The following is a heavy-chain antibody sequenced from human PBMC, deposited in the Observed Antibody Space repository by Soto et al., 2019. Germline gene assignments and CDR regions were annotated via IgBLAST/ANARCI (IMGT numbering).Heavy chain of an antibody. CDR2: IIPIFGTA. V-gene: IGHV1-69*01. CDR3: ASLGDTVTTAYFDY. D-gene: IGHD4-17*01. J-gene: IGHJ4*02. CDR1: GGTFSSYA. Sequence: QVQLVQSGAEVKKPGSSVKVSCKATGGTFSSYAISWVRQAPGQGLEWMGGIIPIFGTANYAQKFQGRVTITADESTSTAYMELSSLGSEDTAVYYCASLGDTVTTAYFDYWGQGTLVTVSS.